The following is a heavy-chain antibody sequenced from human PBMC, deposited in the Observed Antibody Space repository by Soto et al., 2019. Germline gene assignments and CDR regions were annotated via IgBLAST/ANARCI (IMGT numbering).Heavy chain of an antibody. CDR3: AKNPGYYYDSTGYHFDY. V-gene: IGHV3-30*04. CDR1: GFTFGTYS. Sequence: GGSLRLSCAASGFTFGTYSMHWVGQAPGKGLEWVAVLSYDVRNKFYADSVKGRFTISRDNAKNTLYLQMNSLRAEDTAVYYCAKNPGYYYDSTGYHFDYWGQGT. CDR2: LSYDVRNK. D-gene: IGHD3-22*01. J-gene: IGHJ4*02.